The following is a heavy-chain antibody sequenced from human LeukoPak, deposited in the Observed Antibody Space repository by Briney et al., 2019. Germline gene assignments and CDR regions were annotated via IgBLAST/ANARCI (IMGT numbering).Heavy chain of an antibody. V-gene: IGHV3-74*01. J-gene: IGHJ6*02. Sequence: GGSLRLSCAASGNYWIHWVRQAPGKGLVWVSHINSDGSWTGYADSVKGRFTISRDNSKNTLYLQMNSLRAEDTAVYYCARAGWSGYSPFYYYYGMDVWGQGTTVTVSS. CDR1: GNYW. CDR3: ARAGWSGYSPFYYYYGMDV. D-gene: IGHD3-3*01. CDR2: INSDGSWT.